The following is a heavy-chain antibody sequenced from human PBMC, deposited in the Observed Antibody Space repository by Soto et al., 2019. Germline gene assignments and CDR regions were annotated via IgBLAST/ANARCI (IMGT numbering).Heavy chain of an antibody. J-gene: IGHJ3*02. D-gene: IGHD3-22*01. Sequence: PGGSLRLSCAASGFTFRNAWMSWVRQAPGKGLEWVGRIKSKTDGGTTDYAAPVKGRFTISRDDSKNTLYLQMNSLKTEDTAVYYCTTDPSSYDSSGYYYTDDAFDIWGQGTMVTVSS. CDR2: IKSKTDGGTT. CDR3: TTDPSSYDSSGYYYTDDAFDI. CDR1: GFTFRNAW. V-gene: IGHV3-15*01.